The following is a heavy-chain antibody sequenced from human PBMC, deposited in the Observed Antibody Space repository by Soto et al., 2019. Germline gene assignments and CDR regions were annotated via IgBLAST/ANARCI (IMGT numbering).Heavy chain of an antibody. CDR1: GGSISSSNW. CDR3: ARVWWELLRWFDP. J-gene: IGHJ5*02. D-gene: IGHD1-26*01. CDR2: IYHSGST. Sequence: SETLSLTCAVSGGSISSSNWWSWVRQPPGKGLEWIGEIYHSGSTNYNPSLKSRVTISVDKSKNQLSLKLSSVTAADTAVYYCARVWWELLRWFDPWGQGTLVTVSS. V-gene: IGHV4-4*02.